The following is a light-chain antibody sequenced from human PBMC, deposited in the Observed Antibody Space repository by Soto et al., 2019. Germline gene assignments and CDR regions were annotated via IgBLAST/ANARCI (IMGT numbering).Light chain of an antibody. CDR1: SSNVGSNT. J-gene: IGLJ2*01. CDR3: AAWDGSLNGWV. V-gene: IGLV1-44*01. Sequence: QSVLTQAPSASGTPGQRVTISCSGSSSNVGSNTVSWYQQVPGTAPKHLIYSNDQRPSGVPDRFSCSKSGTSASLAIGGLQSEDEADYYCAAWDGSLNGWVFGGGTQLTVL. CDR2: SND.